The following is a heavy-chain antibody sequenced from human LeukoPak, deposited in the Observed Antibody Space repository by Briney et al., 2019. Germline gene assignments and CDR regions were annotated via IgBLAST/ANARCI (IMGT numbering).Heavy chain of an antibody. D-gene: IGHD3-10*01. CDR2: ISYDGSNK. CDR1: GFTFSSYG. Sequence: GGSLRLSCAASGFTFSSYGMHWVRQAPGKGLEWVAVISYDGSNKYYADSVEGRFTISRDNSKNTLYLQMNSLRAEDTAVYYCAKDSMLWFGEPTPEYDYWGQGTLVTVSS. V-gene: IGHV3-30*18. CDR3: AKDSMLWFGEPTPEYDY. J-gene: IGHJ4*02.